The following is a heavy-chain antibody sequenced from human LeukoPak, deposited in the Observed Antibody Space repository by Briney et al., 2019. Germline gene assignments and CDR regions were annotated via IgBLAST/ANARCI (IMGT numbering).Heavy chain of an antibody. CDR1: GYTFTGYY. D-gene: IGHD5-24*01. CDR3: ARAGDGYNPNFDY. CDR2: INPNSGGT. J-gene: IGHJ4*02. Sequence: ASVKVSCKASGYTFTGYYMHWVRQAPGQGLEWMGWINPNSGGTNYAQKFQGRVTMTRDTSISTACMELSRLRSDDTAVYYCARAGDGYNPNFDYWGQGTLVTVSS. V-gene: IGHV1-2*02.